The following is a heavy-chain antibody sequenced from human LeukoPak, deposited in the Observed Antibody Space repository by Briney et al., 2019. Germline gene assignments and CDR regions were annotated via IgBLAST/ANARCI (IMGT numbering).Heavy chain of an antibody. J-gene: IGHJ4*02. D-gene: IGHD2-15*01. CDR1: GFTFSSYA. CDR2: ISGRDDSA. V-gene: IGHV3-23*01. Sequence: GGSLRLSCAASGFTFSSYAMSWVRQAPGKGLEWVSTISGRDDSAYYADSVKGRFTISRDNSKNTLYLQVNGLRAEDTAVYYCAKSGLNRFDYWGQGTLVTVSS. CDR3: AKSGLNRFDY.